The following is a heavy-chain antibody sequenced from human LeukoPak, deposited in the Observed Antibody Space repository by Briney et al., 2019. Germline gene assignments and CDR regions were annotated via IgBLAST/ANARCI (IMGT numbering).Heavy chain of an antibody. J-gene: IGHJ6*02. CDR1: GGSISSGDYY. Sequence: PSETLSLTCTVSGGSISSGDYYWSWIRQPPGKGLEWIGYIYYSGSTYYNPSLKSRVTISVDTSKNQFSLKLSSVTAADTAVYYCARLGSEVRGGGFVWGQGTTVTVSS. V-gene: IGHV4-30-4*01. CDR3: ARLGSEVRGGGFV. CDR2: IYYSGST. D-gene: IGHD3-10*01.